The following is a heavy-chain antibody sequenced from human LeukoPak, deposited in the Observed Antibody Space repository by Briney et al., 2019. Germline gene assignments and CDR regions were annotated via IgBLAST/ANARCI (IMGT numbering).Heavy chain of an antibody. CDR2: IYYSGST. D-gene: IGHD6-13*01. CDR1: GESFNAYN. CDR3: ARYSSSWYPYYFDY. V-gene: IGHV4-59*08. Sequence: PSETLSLTCAVHGESFNAYNWNWIRQPPGKGLEWIGYIYYSGSTNYNPSLKSRVTISVDTSKNQFSLKLSSVTAADTAVYYCARYSSSWYPYYFDYWGQGTLVTVSS. J-gene: IGHJ4*02.